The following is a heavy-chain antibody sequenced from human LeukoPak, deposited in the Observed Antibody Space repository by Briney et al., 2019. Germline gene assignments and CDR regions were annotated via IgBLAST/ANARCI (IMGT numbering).Heavy chain of an antibody. J-gene: IGHJ3*02. CDR3: ARGRELLRDAFDI. V-gene: IGHV3-21*01. Sequence: GGSLRLSCAASGFTFNSYSMNWVRQAPGKGLEWVSSISSSSSYIYYADSVKGRFTISRDNAKSSLYLQMNSLRAEDTAVYYCARGRELLRDAFDIWGQGTMVTVSS. D-gene: IGHD1-26*01. CDR1: GFTFNSYS. CDR2: ISSSSSYI.